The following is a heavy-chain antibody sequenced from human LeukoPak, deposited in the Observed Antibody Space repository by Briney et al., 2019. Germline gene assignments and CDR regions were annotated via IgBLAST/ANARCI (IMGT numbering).Heavy chain of an antibody. CDR3: ASFLGSGWYVLGMDV. Sequence: GGSLRLSCAASGFTFSSYSMNWVRQAPGKGLEWVSSISSSSSYIYYADSVKGRFTISRDNAKNSLYLQMNSLRAEDTAVYYCASFLGSGWYVLGMDVWGQGTTVTVSS. V-gene: IGHV3-21*01. CDR1: GFTFSSYS. CDR2: ISSSSSYI. J-gene: IGHJ6*02. D-gene: IGHD6-19*01.